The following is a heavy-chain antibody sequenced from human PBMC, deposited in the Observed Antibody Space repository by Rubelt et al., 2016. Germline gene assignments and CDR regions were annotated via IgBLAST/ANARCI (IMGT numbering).Heavy chain of an antibody. V-gene: IGHV4-4*07. J-gene: IGHJ3*02. D-gene: IGHD2-21*01. Sequence: QVQLQESGPGLEKPSETLSLTCTVSGGSISSYYWSWIRQPAGKGLEWIGRIYTSGSTNYNPSLKSRVTISVDTSKNQFSLKLSSVTAADTAVYYCAASAVSISAFDIWGQGTMVTVSS. CDR3: AASAVSISAFDI. CDR1: GGSISSYY. CDR2: IYTSGST.